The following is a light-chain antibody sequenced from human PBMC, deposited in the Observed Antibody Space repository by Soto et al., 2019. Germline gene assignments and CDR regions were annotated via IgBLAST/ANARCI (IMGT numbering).Light chain of an antibody. J-gene: IGKJ1*01. CDR1: QTVSSH. CDR2: GVF. CDR3: QQGDIWPWT. Sequence: EVVVTQSPVTLSVSLGQRATLSCRASQTVSSHIAWYQQKPGQAPRLLISGVFVRATGIPGRFSGSGSGTEFTLTISSLQSEDFATYYCQQGDIWPWTFGQGTKVEMK. V-gene: IGKV3D-15*01.